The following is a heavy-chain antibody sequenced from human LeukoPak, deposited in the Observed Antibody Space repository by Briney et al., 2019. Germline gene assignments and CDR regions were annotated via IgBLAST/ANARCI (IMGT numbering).Heavy chain of an antibody. J-gene: IGHJ4*02. CDR3: AKDLLGGNSGRDY. CDR1: GFTFSSYS. D-gene: IGHD4-23*01. V-gene: IGHV3-48*01. CDR2: ISSSSSTI. Sequence: PGGSLRLSCAASGFTFSSYSMNWVRQAPGKGLEWVSYISSSSSTIYYADSVKGRFTISRDNAKNSLYLQMNSLRAEDTAVYYCAKDLLGGNSGRDYWGQGTLVTVSS.